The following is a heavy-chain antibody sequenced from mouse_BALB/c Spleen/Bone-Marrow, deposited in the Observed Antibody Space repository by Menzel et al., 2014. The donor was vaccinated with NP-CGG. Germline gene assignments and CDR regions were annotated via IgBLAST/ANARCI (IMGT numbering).Heavy chain of an antibody. V-gene: IGHV14-3*02. CDR2: IEPANGNT. Sequence: EVQLQQSGAELVKPGASVILSCTVSGFNIKDTYMHWVKVRPEQGLEWIGRIEPANGNTKYDPKFQGKATITADTSSNPAYMRLSSLTSEDTDVYYCARREDWVYWGQGTTLTVSS. J-gene: IGHJ2*01. CDR3: ARREDWVY. CDR1: GFNIKDTY.